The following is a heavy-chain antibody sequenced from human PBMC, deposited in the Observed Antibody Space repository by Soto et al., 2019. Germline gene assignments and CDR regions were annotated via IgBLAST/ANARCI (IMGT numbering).Heavy chain of an antibody. CDR3: ARVVIGTMLVVVIPHWFDP. CDR2: IYYSGST. Sequence: SETLSLTCTVSGGSISSGDYYWSWIRQPPGKGLEWIGYIYYSGSTYYNPSLKSRVTISVDTSKNQFSLKLSSVTAADTAVYYCARVVIGTMLVVVIPHWFDPWGQGTLVTVSS. CDR1: GGSISSGDYY. V-gene: IGHV4-30-4*01. J-gene: IGHJ5*02. D-gene: IGHD3-22*01.